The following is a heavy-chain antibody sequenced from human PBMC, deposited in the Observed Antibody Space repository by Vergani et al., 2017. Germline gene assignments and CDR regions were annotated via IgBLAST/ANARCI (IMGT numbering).Heavy chain of an antibody. J-gene: IGHJ5*02. D-gene: IGHD1-14*01. CDR2: TWYDGNKK. CDR1: GFTFNQYG. CDR3: AIDLRLLYNRFDP. Sequence: QVQLVESGGGVVQPGRSLRLSCAASGFTFNQYGMHWVRQAPGKGLEWVAVTWYDGNKKQYADSVKGRFTISRDNSKSTMYLQMNSLRDEDTGVYYCAIDLRLLYNRFDPWGQGTLVTVSS. V-gene: IGHV3-33*01.